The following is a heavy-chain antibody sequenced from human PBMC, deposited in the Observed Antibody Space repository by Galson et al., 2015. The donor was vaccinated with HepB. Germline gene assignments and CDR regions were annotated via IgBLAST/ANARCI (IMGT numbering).Heavy chain of an antibody. V-gene: IGHV1-69*04. CDR1: GGTFSSYA. J-gene: IGHJ6*02. CDR3: ASGSTSCLGGYCYYYGMDV. Sequence: SVKVSCKASGGTFSSYAISWVRQAPGQGLEWMGRIIPILGIANYAQKFQGRVTITADKSTSTAYMELSSLRSEDTAVYYCASGSTSCLGGYCYYYGMDVWGQGTTVTVSS. CDR2: IIPILGIA. D-gene: IGHD2-2*01.